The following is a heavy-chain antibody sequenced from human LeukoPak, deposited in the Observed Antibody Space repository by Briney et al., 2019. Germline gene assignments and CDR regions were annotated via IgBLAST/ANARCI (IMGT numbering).Heavy chain of an antibody. CDR3: YREGF. Sequence: GGSLRLSCATSGFIFSNAWMSGVRQAPGKGLEWVGRIKSKTDGGTADYAAPVKGRFTILRDDSKNTLYLQMSSLKTEDTALYYCYREGFWGQGTLVTVSS. CDR2: IKSKTDGGTA. D-gene: IGHD1-14*01. V-gene: IGHV3-15*01. J-gene: IGHJ4*02. CDR1: GFIFSNAW.